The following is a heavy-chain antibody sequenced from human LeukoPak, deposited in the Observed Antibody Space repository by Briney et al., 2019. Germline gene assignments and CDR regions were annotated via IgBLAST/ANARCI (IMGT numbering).Heavy chain of an antibody. CDR3: ARGQSNFGIDY. CDR1: GYSISSGYY. V-gene: IGHV4-38-2*01. CDR2: MYHSGST. J-gene: IGHJ4*02. Sequence: PSETLSLTCAVSGYSISSGYYWGWVRQPPGRGLEWIGSMYHSGSTYYNPSLNSRVTISVDTSKNQLSLKLYSVTAADTAAYYCARGQSNFGIDYWGQGTLVTVSS. D-gene: IGHD4-11*01.